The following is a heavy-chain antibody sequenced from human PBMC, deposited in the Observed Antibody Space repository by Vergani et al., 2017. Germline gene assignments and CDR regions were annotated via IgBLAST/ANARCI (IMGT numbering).Heavy chain of an antibody. CDR1: GYTFTGYY. D-gene: IGHD1-20*01. CDR2: INPNSGGT. J-gene: IGHJ4*02. V-gene: IGHV1-2*04. CDR3: ARDGGGSITGTTFNY. Sequence: QVQLVQSGAEVKKPGASVKVSCKASGYTFTGYYMHWVRQAPGQGREWMGWINPNSGGTNYAQKFQGWVTMTRDTSISTAYMELSRLRSADTAGYYCARDGGGSITGTTFNYWGQGTLVTVSS.